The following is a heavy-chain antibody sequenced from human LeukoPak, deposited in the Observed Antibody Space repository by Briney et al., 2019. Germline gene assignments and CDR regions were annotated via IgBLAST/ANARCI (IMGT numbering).Heavy chain of an antibody. Sequence: TSSETLSLTCAVYGGSFSGYYWSWIRQPPGKGLEWIGEINHSGSTNYNPSLKSRVTISVDTSKNQFSLKLSSVTAADTAVYYCARREIAVAGTVFDYWGQGTLVTVSS. CDR1: GGSFSGYY. D-gene: IGHD6-13*01. CDR3: ARREIAVAGTVFDY. CDR2: INHSGST. J-gene: IGHJ4*02. V-gene: IGHV4-34*01.